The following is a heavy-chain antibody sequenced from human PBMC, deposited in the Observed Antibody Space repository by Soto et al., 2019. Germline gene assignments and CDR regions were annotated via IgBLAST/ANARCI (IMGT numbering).Heavy chain of an antibody. CDR3: AREAYYYDSSGYYHYFDY. Sequence: SETLSLTCTVSGGSISSGGYYWSWIRQHPGKGLEWIGYIYYSGSTYYNPSLKSRVTISEDTSKNQFSLKLSSVTAADTAMYYCAREAYYYDSSGYYHYFDYWGQGTLVTVSS. CDR1: GGSISSGGYY. J-gene: IGHJ4*02. D-gene: IGHD3-22*01. CDR2: IYYSGST. V-gene: IGHV4-31*03.